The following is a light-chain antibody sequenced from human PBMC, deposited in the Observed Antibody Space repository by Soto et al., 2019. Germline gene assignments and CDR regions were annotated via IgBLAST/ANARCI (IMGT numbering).Light chain of an antibody. CDR2: GAF. CDR3: QQDNNWHPWT. V-gene: IGKV3-15*01. Sequence: EIEMTQAPATRSVSLVGIVPRSCRLRQSISRTLAWYQQKSGQPXXLLIYGAFTRATCIPARFSGTGSGTDVTLTISSLQAEDFALYYCQQDNNWHPWTFGQGTKVDTK. J-gene: IGKJ1*01. CDR1: QSISRT.